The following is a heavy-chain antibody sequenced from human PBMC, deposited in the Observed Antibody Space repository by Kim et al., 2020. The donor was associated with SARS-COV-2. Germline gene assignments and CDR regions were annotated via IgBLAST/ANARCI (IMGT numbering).Heavy chain of an antibody. J-gene: IGHJ4*02. V-gene: IGHV3-23*01. CDR3: AKVPTRYSSGWKGGIYYFDY. D-gene: IGHD6-19*01. Sequence: RFTISRDNSKNTLYLQMNSLRAEDTAVYYCAKVPTRYSSGWKGGIYYFDYWGQGTLVTVSS.